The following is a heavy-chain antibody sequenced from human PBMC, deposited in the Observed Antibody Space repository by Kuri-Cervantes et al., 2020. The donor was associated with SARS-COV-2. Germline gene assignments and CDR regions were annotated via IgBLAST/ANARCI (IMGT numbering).Heavy chain of an antibody. CDR2: IYYSGST. V-gene: IGHV4-31*11. Sequence: LRLSCAVSGGSISSGGYYWSWIRQHPGKGLEWIGYIYYSGSTYYNPSLKSRVTISVDTSKNQFSLKLSSVTAADTAVYYCARAVRDCSSTSRYPNWFDPWGQGTLVTVSS. CDR3: ARAVRDCSSTSRYPNWFDP. CDR1: GGSISSGGYY. J-gene: IGHJ5*02. D-gene: IGHD2-2*01.